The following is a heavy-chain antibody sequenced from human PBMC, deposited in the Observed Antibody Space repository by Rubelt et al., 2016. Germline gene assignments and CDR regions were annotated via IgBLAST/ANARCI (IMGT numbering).Heavy chain of an antibody. D-gene: IGHD4/OR15-4a*01. CDR3: ARDWYGAIDC. V-gene: IGHV3-66*01. CDR2: IYSGGST. J-gene: IGHJ4*02. CDR1: GFTVSSNY. Sequence: EVQLVESGGGLVQPGGSLRLSCAASGFTVSSNYMSWVRQAPGKGLEWVSVIYSGGSTYYADSVKGRFTMSRDNARNMVFLQMNSLRVEETAVYYCARDWYGAIDCWGQGTLVTVSP.